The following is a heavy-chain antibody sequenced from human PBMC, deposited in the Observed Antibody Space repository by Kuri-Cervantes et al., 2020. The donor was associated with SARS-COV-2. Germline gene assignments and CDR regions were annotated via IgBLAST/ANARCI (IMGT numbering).Heavy chain of an antibody. V-gene: IGHV1-24*01. Sequence: ASVKVSCKVSGYTLTELSMHWVRQAPGKGLEWMGGFDPEDGETIYAQKFQGRVTMTEDTSTDTAYMELSSLRAEDTAVYYCAKDWGAGQWREYYYYMDVWGKGTTVTVSS. J-gene: IGHJ6*03. CDR3: AKDWGAGQWREYYYYMDV. CDR1: GYTLTELS. CDR2: FDPEDGET. D-gene: IGHD6-19*01.